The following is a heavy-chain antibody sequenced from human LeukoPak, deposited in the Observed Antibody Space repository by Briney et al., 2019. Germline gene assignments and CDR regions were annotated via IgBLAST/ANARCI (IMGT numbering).Heavy chain of an antibody. CDR1: GFTFSSYD. CDR2: IGTAGDT. D-gene: IGHD6-19*01. J-gene: IGHJ4*02. CDR3: ARLYPWLVDY. Sequence: PGGSLRLSCAASGFTFSSYDMHWVRHATGKGLEWVSTIGTAGDTYYPGSVKGRFTISRENAKNSLYLQLNTLRAGDTAVYYCARLYPWLVDYWGQGTLVTVSS. V-gene: IGHV3-13*01.